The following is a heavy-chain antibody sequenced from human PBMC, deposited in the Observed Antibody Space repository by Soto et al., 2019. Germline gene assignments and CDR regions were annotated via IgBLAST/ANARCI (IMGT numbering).Heavy chain of an antibody. D-gene: IGHD3-10*01. CDR1: VFTVISNY. V-gene: IGHV3-53*01. Sequence: PGWSLRLSCASSVFTVISNYMSWVRQAPGKGLEWVSVIYSGGSTYYADSVKGRFTISRDNSKNTLYLQMNSLRAEDTAVYYCARYYGSANIDYWGQGTLVTVSS. CDR3: ARYYGSANIDY. J-gene: IGHJ4*02. CDR2: IYSGGST.